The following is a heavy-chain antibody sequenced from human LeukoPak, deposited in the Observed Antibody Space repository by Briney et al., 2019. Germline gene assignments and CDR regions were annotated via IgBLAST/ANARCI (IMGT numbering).Heavy chain of an antibody. CDR3: ARDGGLLYSSGGGVWFDP. D-gene: IGHD6-19*01. CDR1: GGSISSSSYY. CDR2: INHSGST. Sequence: PSETLSLTCTVSGGSISSSSYYWGWIRQPPGKGLEWIGEINHSGSTNYNPSLKSRVTISVDTSKNQFSPKLSSVTAADTAVYYCARDGGLLYSSGGGVWFDPWGQGTLVTVSS. J-gene: IGHJ5*02. V-gene: IGHV4-39*07.